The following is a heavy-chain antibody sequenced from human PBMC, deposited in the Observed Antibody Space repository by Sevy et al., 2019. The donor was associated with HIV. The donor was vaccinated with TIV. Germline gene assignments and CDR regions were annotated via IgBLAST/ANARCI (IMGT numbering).Heavy chain of an antibody. CDR3: ARDYNSGWRKFNLFDP. J-gene: IGHJ5*02. CDR1: GFTFSTYS. Sequence: GGSLRLSCAASGFTFSTYSMNWVRQAPGKGREWVSSISSTSSYIDYAYSVKGRFTISRDNAKNSLYLQMNNLRAEDTAVYYCARDYNSGWRKFNLFDPWGQGTLVTVSS. CDR2: ISSTSSYI. V-gene: IGHV3-21*01. D-gene: IGHD6-19*01.